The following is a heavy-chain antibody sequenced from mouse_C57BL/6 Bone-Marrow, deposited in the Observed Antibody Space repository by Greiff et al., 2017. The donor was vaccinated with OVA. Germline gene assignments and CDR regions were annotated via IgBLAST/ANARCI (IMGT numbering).Heavy chain of an antibody. CDR1: GYTFTDYY. Sequence: VQLQQSGPVLVKPGASVKMSCKASGYTFTDYYMTWVKQSHGKSLEWIGVINPYNGGTSYNQKFKGKATLTVDKSSSTAYMELNSLTSEDSAVYYCFTRVVLRVDVWGTGTTVTVSS. D-gene: IGHD1-1*01. J-gene: IGHJ1*03. V-gene: IGHV1-19*01. CDR2: INPYNGGT. CDR3: FTRVVLRVDV.